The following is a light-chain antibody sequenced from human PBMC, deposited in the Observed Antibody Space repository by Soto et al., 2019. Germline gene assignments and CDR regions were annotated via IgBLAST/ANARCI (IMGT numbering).Light chain of an antibody. CDR1: SSNIGAGYD. Sequence: QSVLTQPPSVSGAPGQRVTISCTGSSSNIGAGYDVHWYQQLPGTAPKLLIYGNSNRPSGVPDRFSGSKSGTSASLAITGRQAEDEADYYCQSYDSSRSGDVFGTGTKLTVL. J-gene: IGLJ1*01. V-gene: IGLV1-40*01. CDR2: GNS. CDR3: QSYDSSRSGDV.